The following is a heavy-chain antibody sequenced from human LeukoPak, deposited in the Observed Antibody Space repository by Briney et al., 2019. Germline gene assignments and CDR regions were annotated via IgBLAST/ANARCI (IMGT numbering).Heavy chain of an antibody. Sequence: GGSLRLSCAASGFTFSSYWLHWVRQAPGKGLVWVSRINTDGSSTSYADSVKGRFTISRDNAKNTRYLKMNSLRAEDTAVYYCARDHEWELPSFGYWGQGTLVTVSS. CDR1: GFTFSSYW. J-gene: IGHJ4*02. D-gene: IGHD1-26*01. CDR3: ARDHEWELPSFGY. V-gene: IGHV3-74*01. CDR2: INTDGSST.